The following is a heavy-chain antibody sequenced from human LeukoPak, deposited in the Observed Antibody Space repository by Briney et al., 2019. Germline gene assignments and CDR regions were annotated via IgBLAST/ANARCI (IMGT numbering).Heavy chain of an antibody. V-gene: IGHV7-4-1*02. J-gene: IGHJ4*02. D-gene: IGHD5-18*01. Sequence: ASVKVSCKASGYTFTSYGISWVRQAPGQGLEWMGWINTNTGNPTYAQGFTGRFVFSLDTSVSTAYLQISSLKAEDTAVYYCAREVSDTAMVTFDYWGQGTLVTVSS. CDR1: GYTFTSYG. CDR2: INTNTGNP. CDR3: AREVSDTAMVTFDY.